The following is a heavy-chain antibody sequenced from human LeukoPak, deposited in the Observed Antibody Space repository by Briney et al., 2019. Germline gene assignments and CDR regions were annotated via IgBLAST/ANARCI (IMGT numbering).Heavy chain of an antibody. CDR2: IRSKAYGGTT. J-gene: IGHJ4*02. CDR1: GFTFGDYA. Sequence: GGSLRLSCTASGFTFGDYAMSWVRQAPGKGLEWVGFIRSKAYGGTTEYAASVKGRFTISRDDSKSIAYLQMNSLKTEDTAVYYCTRVDGEWSSSYHFDYWGQGTLVTVSS. D-gene: IGHD3-3*01. CDR3: TRVDGEWSSSYHFDY. V-gene: IGHV3-49*04.